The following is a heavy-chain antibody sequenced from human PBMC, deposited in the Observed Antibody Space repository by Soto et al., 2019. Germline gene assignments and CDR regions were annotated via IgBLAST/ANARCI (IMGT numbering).Heavy chain of an antibody. CDR1: GGSISSGDYY. V-gene: IGHV4-30-4*01. CDR2: IYYSGST. CDR3: AREGDIYGMDV. D-gene: IGHD3-9*01. Sequence: SETLSLTCTVSGGSISSGDYYWSWIRQPPGKGLEWIGYIYYSGSTYYNPSLKSRVTISVDTSKNQFSLKLSSVTAADTAVYYCAREGDIYGMDVWGQGTTVTVYS. J-gene: IGHJ6*02.